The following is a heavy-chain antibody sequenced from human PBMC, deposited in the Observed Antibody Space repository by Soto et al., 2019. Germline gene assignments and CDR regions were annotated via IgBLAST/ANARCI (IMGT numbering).Heavy chain of an antibody. D-gene: IGHD3-10*01. CDR1: GFNFNDYG. Sequence: GGSLRLSCAASGFNFNDYGMHWVRQAPGKGLEWVSSISWNSVSIGYADSVKGRFTISRDNAKNSLYLQMNSLRAEDTALYYCAKDMENGYNPYYYYGMDVSGPGTTVTVYS. J-gene: IGHJ6*02. CDR2: ISWNSVSI. CDR3: AKDMENGYNPYYYYGMDV. V-gene: IGHV3-9*01.